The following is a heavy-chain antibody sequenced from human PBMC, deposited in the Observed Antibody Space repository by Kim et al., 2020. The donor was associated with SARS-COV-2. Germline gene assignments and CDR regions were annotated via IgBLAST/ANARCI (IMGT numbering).Heavy chain of an antibody. CDR3: TTLYSYGSFDY. Sequence: GGSLRLSCAASGFTFSNACMSWVRQAPGKGLEWVGCIKSKTDGGTTDYAAPVKGRFTISRDDTKNTLYLQMNSLKTEDTAVYYCTTLYSYGSFDYWGQGTLVTVSS. D-gene: IGHD5-18*01. V-gene: IGHV3-15*01. J-gene: IGHJ4*02. CDR1: GFTFSNAC. CDR2: IKSKTDGGTT.